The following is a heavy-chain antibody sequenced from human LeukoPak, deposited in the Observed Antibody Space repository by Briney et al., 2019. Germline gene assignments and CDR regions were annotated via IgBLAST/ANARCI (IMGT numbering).Heavy chain of an antibody. CDR3: ARGDCGGDCYLSMATYDI. V-gene: IGHV3-30-3*01. CDR2: ILHDGSNK. CDR1: GFTFRNYA. J-gene: IGHJ3*02. Sequence: PGRSLRLSCAASGFTFRNYAMHWVRQAPGKGLEWVAVILHDGSNKYYADSVKGRFTISRDNSKNTLYLQMNSLRADDAALYYCARGDCGGDCYLSMATYDIWGQGTEVTVSS. D-gene: IGHD2-21*02.